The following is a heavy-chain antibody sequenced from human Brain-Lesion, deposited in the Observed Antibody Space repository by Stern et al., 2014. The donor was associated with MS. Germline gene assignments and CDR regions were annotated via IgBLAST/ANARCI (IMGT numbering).Heavy chain of an antibody. V-gene: IGHV1-69*02. CDR2: IIPILGVA. J-gene: IGHJ6*02. CDR3: TTSPYGLDA. CDR1: GGTFRSYT. Sequence: VQLVESGAELKKPGSSVKVSCKASGGTFRSYTLSWVRQAPGQGIEWMGKIIPILGVANYAPKFQGRVTITADKFTGTAYMEVTSLRSEDTAIYYCTTSPYGLDAWGQGTTVTVSS. D-gene: IGHD1-14*01.